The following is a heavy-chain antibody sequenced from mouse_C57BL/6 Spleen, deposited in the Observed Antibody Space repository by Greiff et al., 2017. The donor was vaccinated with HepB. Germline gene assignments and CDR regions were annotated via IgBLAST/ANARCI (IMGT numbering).Heavy chain of an antibody. D-gene: IGHD4-1*01. Sequence: EVKLVESGGGLVQPGGSMKLSCVASGFTFSNYWMNWVRQSPEKGLEWVAQIRLKSDNNATHYAESVKGRFTISRDDSKSSVYLKMNNLRAEDTGIYYCTDWEYYYAMDYWGQGTSVTVSS. CDR2: IRLKSDNNAT. V-gene: IGHV6-3*01. CDR3: TDWEYYYAMDY. J-gene: IGHJ4*01. CDR1: GFTFSNYW.